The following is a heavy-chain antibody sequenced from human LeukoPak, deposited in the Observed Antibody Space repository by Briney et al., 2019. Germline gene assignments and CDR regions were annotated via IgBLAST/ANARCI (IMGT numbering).Heavy chain of an antibody. D-gene: IGHD3-22*01. J-gene: IGHJ4*02. V-gene: IGHV3-11*01. CDR3: ARDRLPYYDNSGETSPDY. Sequence: GGSLRPSCAASGFIFSDYYMSWIRQPPGKGLEWISYISNTGSAIYYADSVKGRLTVSRDNAKNSLYLQLNSLRAEDTAVYYCARDRLPYYDNSGETSPDYWGQGTLVTVSS. CDR2: ISNTGSAI. CDR1: GFIFSDYY.